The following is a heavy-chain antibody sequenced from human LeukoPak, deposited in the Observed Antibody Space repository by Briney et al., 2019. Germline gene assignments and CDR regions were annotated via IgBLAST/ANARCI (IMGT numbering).Heavy chain of an antibody. V-gene: IGHV3-7*03. J-gene: IGHJ4*02. Sequence: GGSLRLSCAASGFTFSSYWMSWVRQAPGKGLEWVANIKQDGSEKYYVDSVKGRFTISRDNAKNSLYPQTNSLRAEDTAVYYCARASRYYYGSGRDYWGQGTLVTVSS. CDR3: ARASRYYYGSGRDY. D-gene: IGHD3-10*01. CDR2: IKQDGSEK. CDR1: GFTFSSYW.